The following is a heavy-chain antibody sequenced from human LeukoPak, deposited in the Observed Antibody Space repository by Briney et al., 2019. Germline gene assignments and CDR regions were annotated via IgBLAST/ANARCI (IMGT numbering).Heavy chain of an antibody. CDR3: AKGFGVSSSGLDY. CDR2: ISWNSGSI. J-gene: IGHJ4*02. D-gene: IGHD2-15*01. V-gene: IGHV3-9*03. CDR1: GFTVSSNY. Sequence: GGSLRLSCAASGFTVSSNYMSWVRQAPGKGLEWVSGISWNSGSIGYADSVKGRFTISRDNAKNSLYLQMNSLRAEDMALYYCAKGFGVSSSGLDYWGQGTLVTVSS.